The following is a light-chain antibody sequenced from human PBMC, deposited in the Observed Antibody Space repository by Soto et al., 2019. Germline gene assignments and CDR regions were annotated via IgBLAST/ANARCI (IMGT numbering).Light chain of an antibody. CDR3: CSYAGSSV. V-gene: IGLV2-23*02. CDR2: EVS. CDR1: SSDVGSYNL. J-gene: IGLJ3*02. Sequence: QSALTQPASLSGSPGQSITISCTGSSSDVGSYNLVSWYQHHPGKAPKLMIHEVSKRPSGVSNRFSGSKSGDTASLTISGLQAEDEADYYCCSYAGSSVFGGGTKLTVL.